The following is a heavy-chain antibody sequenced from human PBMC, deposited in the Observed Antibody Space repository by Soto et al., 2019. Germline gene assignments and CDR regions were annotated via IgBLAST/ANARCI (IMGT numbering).Heavy chain of an antibody. D-gene: IGHD1-26*01. CDR3: ARRGSGSYYDY. J-gene: IGHJ4*02. CDR1: GFTFSSYA. V-gene: IGHV3-23*01. Sequence: EVQLLESGGGLVQPGGSLRPSCAASGFTFSSYAMRWVRQAPVKGLEWVSAISGSGGSTYYADSGKGRFTISRDNSKNTLYLQMNSLRAEDTAVYYCARRGSGSYYDYWGQGTLVTVSS. CDR2: ISGSGGST.